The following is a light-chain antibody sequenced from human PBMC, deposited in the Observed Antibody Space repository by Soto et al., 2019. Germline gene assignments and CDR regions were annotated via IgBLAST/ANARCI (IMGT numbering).Light chain of an antibody. V-gene: IGLV2-8*01. J-gene: IGLJ2*01. Sequence: QSVLTQPPSASGSLGQSVTISCSGGSSDIGGYNYVAWYQQHPGKAPKLIIYEVNKRPSGVPDRFSCSKSGNTASLTVSGLQAEEEAYYSCSSYAGDNNLLFGGGTKLTVL. CDR3: SSYAGDNNLL. CDR1: SSDIGGYNY. CDR2: EVN.